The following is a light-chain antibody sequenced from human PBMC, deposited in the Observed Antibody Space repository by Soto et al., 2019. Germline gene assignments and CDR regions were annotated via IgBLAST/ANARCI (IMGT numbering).Light chain of an antibody. CDR3: QQRGNWPPIT. Sequence: EIVLTQSPATLSLSPGERATLSCRASQSVASYLAWYQQRPGQAPRLLIYDASNRATGIPARFSGSGSGTDFTLTISSLEPEDFAVYYCQQRGNWPPITFGKGTRL. J-gene: IGKJ5*01. V-gene: IGKV3-11*01. CDR2: DAS. CDR1: QSVASY.